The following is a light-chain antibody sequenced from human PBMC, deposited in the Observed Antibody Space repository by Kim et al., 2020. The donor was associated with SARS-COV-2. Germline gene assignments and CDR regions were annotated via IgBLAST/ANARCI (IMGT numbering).Light chain of an antibody. CDR3: AAWDDSLSGFYV. CDR2: RNN. Sequence: QRVNISCSGSSSNIGSNYVYWYQQFPGTAPKLLIYRNNQRPSGVPDRFSGSKSVTSASLAISGLRSEDEADYYCAAWDDSLSGFYVFGTGTKVTVL. CDR1: SSNIGSNY. J-gene: IGLJ1*01. V-gene: IGLV1-47*01.